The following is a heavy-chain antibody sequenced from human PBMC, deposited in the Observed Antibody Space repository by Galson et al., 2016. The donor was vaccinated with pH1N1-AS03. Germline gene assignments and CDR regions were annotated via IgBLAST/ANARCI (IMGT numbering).Heavy chain of an antibody. CDR1: GFTFSHVW. CDR2: IKSKIDGGTT. Sequence: SLRLSCAASGFTFSHVWMSWVRQAPGKGLEWVGRIKSKIDGGTTDYAAPVKGRFTISRDESKNTLYLQMNSLKIEDTAVYYCTTLFSSSSGWPFDSWGQGTLVTLSS. D-gene: IGHD6-19*01. CDR3: TTLFSSSSGWPFDS. J-gene: IGHJ4*02. V-gene: IGHV3-15*01.